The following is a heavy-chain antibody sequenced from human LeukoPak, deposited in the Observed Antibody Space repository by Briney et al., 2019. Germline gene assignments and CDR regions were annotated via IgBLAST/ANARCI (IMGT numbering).Heavy chain of an antibody. D-gene: IGHD6-19*01. CDR2: ITWNSGSI. CDR1: GFTFSNYG. V-gene: IGHV3-9*03. J-gene: IGHJ4*02. Sequence: GGSLRLSCAASGFTFSNYGMSWVRQAPGKGLEWVSGITWNSGSIAYADSVKGRFTISRDSAKNSLYLQMNSLRAEDVALYYCTRSTGWYNYFDYWGQGALVTVSS. CDR3: TRSTGWYNYFDY.